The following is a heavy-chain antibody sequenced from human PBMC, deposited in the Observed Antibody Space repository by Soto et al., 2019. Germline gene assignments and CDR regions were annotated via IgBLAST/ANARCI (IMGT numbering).Heavy chain of an antibody. D-gene: IGHD1-1*01. J-gene: IGHJ6*02. CDR2: FIPVVAKA. Sequence: QDQLVQTGSEVKKRWSSVKVTCKTSGGPLSSSAISWVRQAPGQVLEWVGTFIPVVAKAKDGQNFQVRVTITADQSTNTLFTESSSLTYEGTAMYYCANGHDEYVYYGMDFWGQGTTVTVSS. CDR1: GGPLSSSA. CDR3: ANGHDEYVYYGMDF. V-gene: IGHV1-69*04.